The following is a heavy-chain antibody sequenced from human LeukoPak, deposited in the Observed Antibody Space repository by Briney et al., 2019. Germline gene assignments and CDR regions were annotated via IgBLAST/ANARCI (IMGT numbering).Heavy chain of an antibody. V-gene: IGHV4-34*01. CDR1: GFTFSSSA. CDR2: INHSGST. CDR3: ARFARVTMVRGVISGFDY. D-gene: IGHD3-10*01. Sequence: GSLRLSCAASGFTFSSSAMSWVRQAPGKGLEWTGEINHSGSTNYNPSLKSRVTISVDTSKNQFSLKLSSVTAADTAVYYCARFARVTMVRGVISGFDYWGQGTLVTVSS. J-gene: IGHJ4*02.